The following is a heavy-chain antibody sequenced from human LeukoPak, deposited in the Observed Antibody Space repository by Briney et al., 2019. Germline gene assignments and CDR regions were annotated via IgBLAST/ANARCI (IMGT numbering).Heavy chain of an antibody. J-gene: IGHJ6*02. CDR1: GYTFTSYY. V-gene: IGHV1-46*01. CDR3: ARVDGTCSSTSCFYYYYYGMDV. D-gene: IGHD2-2*01. CDR2: INPSGGST. Sequence: ASVKVSCKASGYTFTSYYMNWVRQAPGQGLEWMGIINPSGGSTSYAQKFQGRVTMTRDTSTSTVYMELSSLRSEDTAVYYCARVDGTCSSTSCFYYYYYGMDVWGQGTTVTVSS.